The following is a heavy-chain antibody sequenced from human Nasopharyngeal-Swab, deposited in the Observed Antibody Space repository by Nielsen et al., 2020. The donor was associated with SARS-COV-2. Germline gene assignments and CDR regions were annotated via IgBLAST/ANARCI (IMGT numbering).Heavy chain of an antibody. Sequence: GESLKISCAASGFTVISNYMSWVRQAPGKGLEWVSVIYSGGSTYYADSVKGRFTISRDNSKNTLYLQMNSLRAEDTAVYYCASSIVVVVAALDAFDIWGQGTMVTVSS. CDR2: IYSGGST. CDR1: GFTVISNY. J-gene: IGHJ3*02. V-gene: IGHV3-66*01. CDR3: ASSIVVVVAALDAFDI. D-gene: IGHD2-15*01.